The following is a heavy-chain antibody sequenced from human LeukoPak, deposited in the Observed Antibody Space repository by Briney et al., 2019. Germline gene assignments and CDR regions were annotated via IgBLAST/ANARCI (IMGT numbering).Heavy chain of an antibody. CDR2: ISAYNGNT. D-gene: IGHD2-2*01. CDR3: ARRHCSSTSCSLYYFDY. J-gene: IGHJ4*02. V-gene: IGHV1-18*01. CDR1: GYTFTSYG. Sequence: GASVKVSCKASGYTFTSYGISWVRQAPGQGPEWMGWISAYNGNTNYAQKLQGRVTMTTDTSTSTAYVELRSLRSDDTAVYYCARRHCSSTSCSLYYFDYWGQGTLVTVSS.